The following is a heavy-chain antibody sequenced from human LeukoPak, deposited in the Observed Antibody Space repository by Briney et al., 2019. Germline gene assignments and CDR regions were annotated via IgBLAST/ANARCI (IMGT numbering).Heavy chain of an antibody. CDR2: INHSGST. V-gene: IGHV4-34*01. D-gene: IGHD5-24*01. CDR3: ARTREEMDY. Sequence: PSETLSLTCAVYGGSFSGYSWSWIRQFPGKGLERIGEINHSGSTNYNPSLKSRVTISVDTSKNQFSLKLSSVTAADTAVYYCARTREEMDYWGQGTLVTVSS. CDR1: GGSFSGYS. J-gene: IGHJ4*02.